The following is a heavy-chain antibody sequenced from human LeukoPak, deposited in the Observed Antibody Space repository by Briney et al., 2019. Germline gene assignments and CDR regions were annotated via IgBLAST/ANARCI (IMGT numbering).Heavy chain of an antibody. CDR1: GFTFSTYG. V-gene: IGHV3-33*01. CDR3: ARDSGHAFDI. Sequence: GGSLRLSCVASGFTFSTYGMHWVRQTPGKGLEWVAVIWNDGSKKYYGDSVKGRFTISRDTSKNTLYLQMNSLRAEDTAVYYCARDSGHAFDIWGQGTMVTVSS. D-gene: IGHD6-25*01. CDR2: IWNDGSKK. J-gene: IGHJ3*02.